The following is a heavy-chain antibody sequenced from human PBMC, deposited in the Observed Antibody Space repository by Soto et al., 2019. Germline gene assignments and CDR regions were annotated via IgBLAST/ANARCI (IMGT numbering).Heavy chain of an antibody. V-gene: IGHV3-30*18. Sequence: QVQLVESGGAVVQPGRSLRLSCVASGFPLRTYAMHWVRQAPGKGLEWVAVISYDGSNEYYADSVKGRFAISKDKSTSTLYLQMNSLRREDTATYYCAKPQKLQYSRSSLHYFYHGMDVWGQGTRVTVSS. CDR3: AKPQKLQYSRSSLHYFYHGMDV. CDR2: ISYDGSNE. J-gene: IGHJ6*02. D-gene: IGHD6-6*01. CDR1: GFPLRTYA.